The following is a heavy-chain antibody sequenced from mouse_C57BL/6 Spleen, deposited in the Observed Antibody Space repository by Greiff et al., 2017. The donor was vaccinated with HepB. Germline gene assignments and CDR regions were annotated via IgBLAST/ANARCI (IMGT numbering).Heavy chain of an antibody. Sequence: QVQLQQPGAELVKPGASAKLSCKASGYTFTSYWITWVKQRPGQGLEWIGDIYPGSGSTNYNEKFKSKATLTVDTSSSTAYMQLSSLTSEDSAVYYSARFDYDEFAYWGQGTLVTVSA. V-gene: IGHV1-55*01. CDR2: IYPGSGST. J-gene: IGHJ3*01. CDR1: GYTFTSYW. D-gene: IGHD2-4*01. CDR3: ARFDYDEFAY.